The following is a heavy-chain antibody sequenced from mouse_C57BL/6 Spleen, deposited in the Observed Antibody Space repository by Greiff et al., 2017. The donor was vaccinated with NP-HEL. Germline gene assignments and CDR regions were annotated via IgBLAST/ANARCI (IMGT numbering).Heavy chain of an antibody. Sequence: VQLQQPGAELVRPGTSVKLSCKASGYTFTSYWMHWVKQRPGQGLEWIGVIDPSDSYTNYNQKFKGKATLTVDTSSSTAYMQLSSLTSEDSAVYYCARWGGAMDYWCQGTSVTVSS. CDR2: IDPSDSYT. J-gene: IGHJ4*01. CDR3: ARWGGAMDY. V-gene: IGHV1-59*01. CDR1: GYTFTSYW.